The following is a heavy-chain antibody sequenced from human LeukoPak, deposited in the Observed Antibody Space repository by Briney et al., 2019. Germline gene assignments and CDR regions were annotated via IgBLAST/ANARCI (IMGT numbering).Heavy chain of an antibody. D-gene: IGHD4-17*01. V-gene: IGHV3-30*03. CDR2: ISYDGSNK. J-gene: IGHJ4*02. Sequence: PGGSLRLSCAASGFTFSRYGMHWVRQAPDKGLEWVAVISYDGSNKYYADSVKGRFTISRDNSKNTLYLQMNSLRAEDTAVYSCAREHYGDLYFDYWGQGTLVTVSS. CDR1: GFTFSRYG. CDR3: AREHYGDLYFDY.